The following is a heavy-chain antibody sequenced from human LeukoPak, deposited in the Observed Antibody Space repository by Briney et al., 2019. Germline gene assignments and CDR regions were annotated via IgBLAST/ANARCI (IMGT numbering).Heavy chain of an antibody. V-gene: IGHV4-39*07. CDR1: GGSISSSSYY. CDR2: IYYSGST. CDR3: ARGRCGGATS. Sequence: SETLSLTCTVSGGSISSSSYYWGWIRQPPGKGLEWIGSIYYSGSTYYNPSLKSRVTISADTSKNQFSLKLSSVTAADTAVYYCARGRCGGATSWGQGTLVTVSS. D-gene: IGHD2-21*01. J-gene: IGHJ4*02.